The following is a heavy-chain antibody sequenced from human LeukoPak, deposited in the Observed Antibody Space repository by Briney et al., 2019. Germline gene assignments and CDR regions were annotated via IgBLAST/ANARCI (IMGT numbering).Heavy chain of an antibody. V-gene: IGHV4-34*01. Sequence: PSETLSLTCAVYGASFSGYYWSWIRQPPGKGLEWIEEINHSGSTNYDPSLKSRVTISLDMPKNQFSLKLNSVTAADTAVYYCARASGYCSGGSCHFGYWGLGTLVTVSS. CDR2: INHSGST. D-gene: IGHD2-15*01. CDR3: ARASGYCSGGSCHFGY. CDR1: GASFSGYY. J-gene: IGHJ4*02.